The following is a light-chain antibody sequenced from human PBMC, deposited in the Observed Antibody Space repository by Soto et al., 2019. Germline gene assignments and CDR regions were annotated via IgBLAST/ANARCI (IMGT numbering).Light chain of an antibody. CDR2: GAS. J-gene: IGKJ4*01. Sequence: EIVLTQSPGTLSLSPGERATLSCRASQSVSSSYLAWYQQKPGQAPRLLIYGASSRATGIPDRFSGSGSGTDFTLTISRQEPEDFAVYYCQQYGSSPPVTFGGGTKMEIK. V-gene: IGKV3-20*01. CDR3: QQYGSSPPVT. CDR1: QSVSSSY.